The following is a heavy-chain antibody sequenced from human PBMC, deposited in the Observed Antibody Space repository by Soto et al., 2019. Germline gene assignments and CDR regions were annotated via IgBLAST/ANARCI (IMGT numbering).Heavy chain of an antibody. V-gene: IGHV1-18*01. CDR1: GYTFTSSG. D-gene: IGHD3-22*01. J-gene: IGHJ3*01. CDR3: ARAFFYQGSDSRGYSFDAFDF. Sequence: QVQLVQSGAEVKKPGASAKVSCKAYGYTFTSSGMSWVRQAPGQGLEWMGWISAHTGSSDCAQRFQGRVTMTTDRSTSTAYMELRSLRSDDTAVYYCARAFFYQGSDSRGYSFDAFDFWGPGTLVTVAS. CDR2: ISAHTGSS.